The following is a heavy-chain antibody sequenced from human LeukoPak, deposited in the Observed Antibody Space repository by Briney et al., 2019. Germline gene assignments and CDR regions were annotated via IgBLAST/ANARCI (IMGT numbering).Heavy chain of an antibody. CDR3: AIHTGTNSFFDF. V-gene: IGHV1-2*02. CDR2: IHPNNGDT. D-gene: IGHD4-17*01. CDR1: GYTFIGYY. J-gene: IGHJ4*02. Sequence: ASVKVSCKPSGYTFIGYYLHWVRQAPGQGLEWMGWIHPNNGDTYYAQTFQGRVTMTRDTSISTAYMELSRLRSNDTAVYYCAIHTGTNSFFDFWGQGTLVTVSS.